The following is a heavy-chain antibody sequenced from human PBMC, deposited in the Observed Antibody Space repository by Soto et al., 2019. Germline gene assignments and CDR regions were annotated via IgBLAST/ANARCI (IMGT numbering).Heavy chain of an antibody. CDR2: ISDTGGST. V-gene: IGHV3-23*01. Sequence: GGSLRLFCAASGFTFNNYAMNWVRQAPGKGLEWVATISDTGGSTYYADSVKGRFTISRDDSKNTLYLQMNSLRVEDTAVYYCAKDRLAGNFDYWGQGTQVTVSS. CDR3: AKDRLAGNFDY. CDR1: GFTFNNYA. J-gene: IGHJ4*02.